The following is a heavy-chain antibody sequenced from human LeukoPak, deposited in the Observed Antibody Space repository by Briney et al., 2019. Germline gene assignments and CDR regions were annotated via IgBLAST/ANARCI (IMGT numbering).Heavy chain of an antibody. CDR2: INHSGST. CDR3: ARGRTYYYDSSGPESGY. V-gene: IGHV4-34*01. Sequence: SETLSLTCALSGGLFRGTYWSSIRQPPGKGLEWIGEINHSGSTNYNPSLKSRVTISVDTSKNQFSLKLSSVTAADTAVYYWARGRTYYYDSSGPESGYWGQGTLVTVSS. J-gene: IGHJ4*02. CDR1: GGLFRGTY. D-gene: IGHD3-22*01.